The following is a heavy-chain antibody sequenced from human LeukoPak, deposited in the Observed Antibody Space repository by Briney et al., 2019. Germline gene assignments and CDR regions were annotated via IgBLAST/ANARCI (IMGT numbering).Heavy chain of an antibody. CDR1: GYTFTSYG. J-gene: IGHJ3*02. CDR3: ARGPMVRGVPLWAFDI. Sequence: ASVKVSCKASGYTFTSYGISWVRQAPGQGLEWMGWISAYNGNTNYAQKLQGRVTMTTDTSTSTAYMELRSLRSDDTAVYYCARGPMVRGVPLWAFDIWGQGTMVTVSS. CDR2: ISAYNGNT. V-gene: IGHV1-18*01. D-gene: IGHD3-10*01.